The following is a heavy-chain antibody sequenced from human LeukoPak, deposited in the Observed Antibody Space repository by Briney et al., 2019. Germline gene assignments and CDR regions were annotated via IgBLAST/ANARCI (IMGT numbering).Heavy chain of an antibody. CDR1: GDSISNFY. CDR2: VYSSGST. D-gene: IGHD2-15*01. CDR3: ARAAYCSGASCYFDY. J-gene: IGHJ4*02. V-gene: IGHV4-4*07. Sequence: SSETLSLTCTVSGDSISNFYWSWIRQPAEKGLEWIGRVYSSGSTTYNPSLKSRVTMSVDTSKNQFSVRLTSVAAADTAVYYCARAAYCSGASCYFDYWGQGTLVTVSS.